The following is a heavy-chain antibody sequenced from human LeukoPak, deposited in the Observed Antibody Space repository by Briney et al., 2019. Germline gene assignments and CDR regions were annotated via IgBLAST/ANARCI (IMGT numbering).Heavy chain of an antibody. CDR1: GDSISSTSYY. CDR2: VFYTGTT. V-gene: IGHV4-39*01. J-gene: IGHJ4*02. CDR3: VRQVLLAFDS. Sequence: SETLSLTCPVSGDSISSTSYYWDWIRQPPGKGLEWIGTVFYTGTTYYSPSLKSRVTISVDTSKNQFSLRLTSVTAADTAMYYCVRQVLLAFDSWGQGALVTVSS. D-gene: IGHD3-10*01.